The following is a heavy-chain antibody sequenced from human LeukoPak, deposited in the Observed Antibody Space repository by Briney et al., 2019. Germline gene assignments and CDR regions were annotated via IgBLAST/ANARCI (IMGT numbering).Heavy chain of an antibody. V-gene: IGHV4-4*02. CDR1: GGSISSSNW. J-gene: IGHJ4*02. CDR2: INHSGST. Sequence: SETLSLTCAVSGGSISSSNWWSWVRQPPGKGLEWIGEINHSGSTNYNPSLKSRVTISVDTSKNQFSLKLSSVTAADTAVYYCARGGYSGYGKVLGINDYWGQGTLVTVSS. D-gene: IGHD5-12*01. CDR3: ARGGYSGYGKVLGINDY.